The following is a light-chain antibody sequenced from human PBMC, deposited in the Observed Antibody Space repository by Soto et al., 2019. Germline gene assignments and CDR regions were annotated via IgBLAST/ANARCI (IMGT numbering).Light chain of an antibody. V-gene: IGKV3-11*01. CDR2: DAS. CDR3: HQRSNWPWT. J-gene: IGKJ1*01. Sequence: EIVFTQSPATLSLSPGERATLSCRASQSVSSYLAWYQQKPGQAPRLLIYDASNRATGIPARFSGSGSGTDFTLTISSLEPEDFAVYYCHQRSNWPWTFGQ. CDR1: QSVSSY.